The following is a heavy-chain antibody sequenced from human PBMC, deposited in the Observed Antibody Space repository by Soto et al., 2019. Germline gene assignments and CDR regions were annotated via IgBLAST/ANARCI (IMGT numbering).Heavy chain of an antibody. CDR2: ISYDGSNK. CDR3: ARDPVAGTGVMGDY. J-gene: IGHJ4*02. CDR1: GFIFSSYG. V-gene: IGHV3-30*03. Sequence: GGSLRLSCAASGFIFSSYGMHWVRQAPGKGLEWVAVISYDGSNKYYADSVKGRFTISRDNSKNTLYLQMNSLRAEDTAVYYCARDPVAGTGVMGDYWGQGTLVTVSS. D-gene: IGHD6-19*01.